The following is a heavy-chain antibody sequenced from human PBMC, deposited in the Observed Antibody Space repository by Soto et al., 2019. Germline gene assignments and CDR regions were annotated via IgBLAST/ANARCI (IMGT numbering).Heavy chain of an antibody. V-gene: IGHV3-30*03. CDR1: GFTFSSYG. CDR2: ISYDGSNK. D-gene: IGHD5-12*01. J-gene: IGHJ5*02. Sequence: HPGGSLRLSCAASGFTFSSYGMHWVRQAPGKGLEWVAVISYDGSNKYYADSVKGRFTISRDNSKNTLYLQMNSLRAEDTAVYYCAREWDGDGYNSGWFDPWGQGTLVTVSS. CDR3: AREWDGDGYNSGWFDP.